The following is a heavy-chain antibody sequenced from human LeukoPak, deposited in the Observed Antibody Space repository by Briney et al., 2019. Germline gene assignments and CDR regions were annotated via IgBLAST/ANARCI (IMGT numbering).Heavy chain of an antibody. J-gene: IGHJ4*02. Sequence: PGGSLRLSCAASGFTFSSYSMNWVRQAPGKGLEWVSPISSSSSYIYYADSVKGRFTISRDNAKNSLYLQMNSLRAEDTAVYYCARLPFQDIAAAGMVDYWGQGTLVTVSS. CDR2: ISSSSSYI. D-gene: IGHD6-13*01. CDR1: GFTFSSYS. V-gene: IGHV3-21*01. CDR3: ARLPFQDIAAAGMVDY.